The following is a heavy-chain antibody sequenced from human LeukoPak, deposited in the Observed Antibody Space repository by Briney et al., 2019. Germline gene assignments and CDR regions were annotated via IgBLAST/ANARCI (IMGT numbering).Heavy chain of an antibody. D-gene: IGHD4/OR15-4a*01. CDR1: GFTFSSYA. Sequence: PGGSLRLSCAASGFTFSSYAMSWVRQAPGKGLEWVSAISGSGGSTYYADSVKGRFAISRDNSKNTLYLQMNSLRAEDTAVYYCAKDDRFSYGGNFDYWGQGTLVNVSS. CDR2: ISGSGGST. J-gene: IGHJ4*02. CDR3: AKDDRFSYGGNFDY. V-gene: IGHV3-23*01.